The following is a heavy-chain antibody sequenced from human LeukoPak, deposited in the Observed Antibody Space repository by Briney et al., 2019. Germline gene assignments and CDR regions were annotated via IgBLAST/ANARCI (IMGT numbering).Heavy chain of an antibody. CDR1: GYTLTELS. CDR3: ATALGRSSQS. CDR2: FDPEDGET. J-gene: IGHJ4*02. V-gene: IGHV1-24*01. Sequence: GASVKVSCKVSGYTLTELSMHWVRQAPGKGLEWMGGFDPEDGETIYALKFQGGVTMTEDTSTDTAYMELSNLRSEDTAVYYCATALGRSSQSWGQGTLVTVSS. D-gene: IGHD6-19*01.